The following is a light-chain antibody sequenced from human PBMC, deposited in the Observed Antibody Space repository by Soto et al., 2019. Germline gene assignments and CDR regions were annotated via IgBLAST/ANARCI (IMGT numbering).Light chain of an antibody. V-gene: IGKV2-30*01. Sequence: DVVMTQSPLSLPVTLGQPASISCRSSQSLLYSDGNTYLSWFQQRPGQSPRRLMYKVSIRDSGVPDRFSGSGSGTDFTLKITRVEAEDGGVYYCMQGTYWPPWTFGQGTKVEIK. CDR2: KVS. J-gene: IGKJ1*01. CDR3: MQGTYWPPWT. CDR1: QSLLYSDGNTY.